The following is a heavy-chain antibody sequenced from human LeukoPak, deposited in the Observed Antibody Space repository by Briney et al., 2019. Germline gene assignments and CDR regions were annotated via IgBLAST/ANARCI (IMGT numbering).Heavy chain of an antibody. V-gene: IGHV1-2*02. CDR2: INPNSGGT. J-gene: IGHJ4*02. CDR3: ARVPGGFGEFFYDF. Sequence: GASVKVSCKASGYTFTGYSMHWLRQAPGQGLEWMGWINPNSGGTKFSQKFHGRVTMTRDTSSSTAYMELSRLRSDDTAVYYCARVPGGFGEFFYDFWGQGTLVTVSS. D-gene: IGHD3-10*01. CDR1: GYTFTGYS.